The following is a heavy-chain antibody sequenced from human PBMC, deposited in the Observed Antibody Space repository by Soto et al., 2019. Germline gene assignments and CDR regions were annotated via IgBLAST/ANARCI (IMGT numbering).Heavy chain of an antibody. Sequence: QLQLVQSGAEVKRPGASVRVSCEASGYPFAKYGISWIRQAPGQGLGWMGWTRPDNGNTEYAQKFQGRVSMTRDTSSNTAYLAVRRRRSDDTAMYYCATPSDTGFAPWGQGTLVSVSS. V-gene: IGHV1-18*04. CDR2: TRPDNGNT. CDR1: GYPFAKYG. D-gene: IGHD3-9*01. CDR3: ATPSDTGFAP. J-gene: IGHJ5*02.